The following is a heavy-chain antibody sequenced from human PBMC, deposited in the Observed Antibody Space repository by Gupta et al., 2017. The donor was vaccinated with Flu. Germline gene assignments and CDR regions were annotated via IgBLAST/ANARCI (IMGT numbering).Heavy chain of an antibody. V-gene: IGHV3-9*01. CDR2: ISWSSDTI. CDR3: AKDRREQPNYFDN. Sequence: EVQLVESGGGLVQPGRSLRLSCTASGFSIDDYAMHWVRQAPGKGLEWVSGISWSSDTIAYADSVKGRFTISRDNAKNSLYLQMNSLRAEDTALYYCAKDRREQPNYFDNWGRGTHVTVSS. D-gene: IGHD1-26*01. CDR1: GFSIDDYA. J-gene: IGHJ4*02.